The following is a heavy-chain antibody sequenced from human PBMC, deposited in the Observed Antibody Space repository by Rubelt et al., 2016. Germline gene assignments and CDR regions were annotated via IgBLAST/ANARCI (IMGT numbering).Heavy chain of an antibody. D-gene: IGHD4/OR15-4a*01. J-gene: IGHJ3*02. CDR1: GFTFSSYA. CDR2: ISGSGGST. CDR3: AKRDNNDYYTGRDVFDI. Sequence: EYGGGLVQPGGSLRLSCAASGFTFSSYAMSWVRQAPGKGLEWVSAISGSGGSTYYADSVKGRFTISRDNSRNTLYLQMNSLRAEDTAIYYCAKRDNNDYYTGRDVFDIWGQGTMVTVSS. V-gene: IGHV3-23*01.